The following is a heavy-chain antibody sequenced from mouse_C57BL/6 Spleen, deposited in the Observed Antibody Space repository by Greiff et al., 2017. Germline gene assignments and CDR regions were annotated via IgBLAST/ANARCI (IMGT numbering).Heavy chain of an antibody. Sequence: QVQLQQSGPELVKPGASVKISCKASGYAFSSSWMNWVKQRPGKGLEWIGRIYPGDGDTNYNGKFKGKATLTADKSSSTAYMQLSSLTSEDSAVYFCAREGNDGYLYYYAMDYWGQGTSVTVSS. CDR2: IYPGDGDT. CDR3: AREGNDGYLYYYAMDY. D-gene: IGHD2-3*01. V-gene: IGHV1-82*01. J-gene: IGHJ4*01. CDR1: GYAFSSSW.